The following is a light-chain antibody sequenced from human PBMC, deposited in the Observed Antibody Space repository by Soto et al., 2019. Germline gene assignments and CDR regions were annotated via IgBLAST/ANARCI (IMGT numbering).Light chain of an antibody. J-gene: IGKJ2*01. CDR1: QSVSSN. CDR3: QQYNNWPLGT. V-gene: IGKV3-15*01. Sequence: EIVRTKAPSTLSVSTGERATLSCRASQSVSSNLAWYQQKPGQAPRLLIYGASTRATGIPARVSGSGSGTDFTLTNSSLLSEDFAVYYCQQYNNWPLGTFGQGTKLEIK. CDR2: GAS.